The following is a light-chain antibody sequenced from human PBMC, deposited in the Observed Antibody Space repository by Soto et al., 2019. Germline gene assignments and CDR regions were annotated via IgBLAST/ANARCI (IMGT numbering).Light chain of an antibody. Sequence: DIQMTQSPSTLSASVGDRVTITCRASQSISSWLAWYQQKPGKAPKLLIYDASSSESVVPSRFSGSGSGTIFTLTIISLYIIVFATYYSQQYNSYSITFGQGKRLETK. CDR2: DAS. V-gene: IGKV1-5*01. CDR1: QSISSW. CDR3: QQYNSYSIT. J-gene: IGKJ5*01.